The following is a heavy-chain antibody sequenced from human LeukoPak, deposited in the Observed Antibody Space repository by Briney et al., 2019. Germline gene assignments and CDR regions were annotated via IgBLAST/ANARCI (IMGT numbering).Heavy chain of an antibody. Sequence: GGSLRLSCGASGFTFSSCSMNWVRQAPGKGLEWVSSISSSSSYIYYADSLKGRFTISRDNAKNSLYLQMNSLRAEDTAVYYCARSQGTIPDSVPLDIWGQGTMVTVSS. D-gene: IGHD5/OR15-5a*01. CDR1: GFTFSSCS. V-gene: IGHV3-21*01. CDR3: ARSQGTIPDSVPLDI. CDR2: ISSSSSYI. J-gene: IGHJ3*02.